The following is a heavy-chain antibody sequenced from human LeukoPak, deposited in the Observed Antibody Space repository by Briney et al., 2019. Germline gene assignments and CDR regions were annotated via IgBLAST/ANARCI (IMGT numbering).Heavy chain of an antibody. CDR2: IYHSGST. Sequence: SQTLSLTCAVSGGSISSGGYSWSWIRQPPGKGLEWIGYIYHSGSTYYNPSLKSRVTISVDRSKNQFSLKLSSVTAADTAVYYCARVIEDSSGYYFDYWGQGTLATVSS. CDR1: GGSISSGGYS. J-gene: IGHJ4*02. D-gene: IGHD3-22*01. CDR3: ARVIEDSSGYYFDY. V-gene: IGHV4-30-2*01.